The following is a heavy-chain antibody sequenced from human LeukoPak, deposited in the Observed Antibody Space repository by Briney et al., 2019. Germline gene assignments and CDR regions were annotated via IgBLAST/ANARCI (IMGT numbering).Heavy chain of an antibody. J-gene: IGHJ4*02. Sequence: GGSLRLSCAASGFTVSSNYMSWVRQAPGKGLEWVSAISGSGGSTYYADSVKGRFTISRDNSKNTLYLQMNSLRAEDTAVYYCAKVAAAGTQPIDYWGQGTLVTVSS. CDR2: ISGSGGST. V-gene: IGHV3-23*01. CDR3: AKVAAAGTQPIDY. CDR1: GFTVSSNY. D-gene: IGHD6-13*01.